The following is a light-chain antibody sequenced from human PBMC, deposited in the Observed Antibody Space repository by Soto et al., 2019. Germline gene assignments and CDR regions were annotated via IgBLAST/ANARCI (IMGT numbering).Light chain of an antibody. CDR1: QSISSY. V-gene: IGKV1-39*01. CDR3: QQSYSTPRT. CDR2: AAS. Sequence: DIQMTQSPSSLSASVGDRVTITCRASQSISSYLNWYQQKPGKDPKLLIYAASSLQSGVPSRFSGSGSGTDFTLTISSRQPEYLATYYCQQSYSTPRTFGQGTKVEIK. J-gene: IGKJ1*01.